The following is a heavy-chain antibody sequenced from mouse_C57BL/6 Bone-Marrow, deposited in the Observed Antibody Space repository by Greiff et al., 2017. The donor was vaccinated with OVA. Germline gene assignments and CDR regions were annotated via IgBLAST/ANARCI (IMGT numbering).Heavy chain of an antibody. Sequence: VQLVESGAELARPGASVKLSCKASGYTFTSYGISWVKQRTGQGLEWIGEIYPRSGNTYYNEKFKGKATLTADKSSSTAYMELRSLTSEDSAVYFCARSQGNDGYYGGQGTLVTVSA. V-gene: IGHV1-81*01. D-gene: IGHD2-3*01. J-gene: IGHJ3*01. CDR3: ARSQGNDGYY. CDR1: GYTFTSYG. CDR2: IYPRSGNT.